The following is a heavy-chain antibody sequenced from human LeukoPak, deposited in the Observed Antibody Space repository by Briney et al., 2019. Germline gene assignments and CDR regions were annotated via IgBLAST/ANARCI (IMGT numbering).Heavy chain of an antibody. J-gene: IGHJ5*02. CDR1: GGSISSYY. D-gene: IGHD5-24*01. Sequence: SETLSLTCTVSGGSISSYYWSWIRQPPGKGLEWIGYIHYSGSTNYNPSLKSRVTISQDTSNSQFSLKLSSVTAADTAVYYCARHDEMANWFDPWGQGTLVTVSS. CDR3: ARHDEMANWFDP. V-gene: IGHV4-59*08. CDR2: IHYSGST.